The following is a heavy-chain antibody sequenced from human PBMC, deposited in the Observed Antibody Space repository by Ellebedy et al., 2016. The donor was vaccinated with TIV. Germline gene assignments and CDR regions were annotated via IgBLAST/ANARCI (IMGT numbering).Heavy chain of an antibody. J-gene: IGHJ4*02. V-gene: IGHV3-23*01. Sequence: GGSLRLXXAASGFTFSNYWMTWVRQAPGKGLEWVSTISTSGGTTHYPDSVKGRFTISRDNSKNTLCLQMNSLRADDTALYYCARGGVWMSRRFDYWGQGALVTVSP. CDR3: ARGGVWMSRRFDY. D-gene: IGHD1-1*01. CDR1: GFTFSNYW. CDR2: ISTSGGTT.